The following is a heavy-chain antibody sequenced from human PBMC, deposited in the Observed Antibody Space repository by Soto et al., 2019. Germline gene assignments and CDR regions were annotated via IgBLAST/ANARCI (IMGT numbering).Heavy chain of an antibody. CDR2: IIPMFGTG. D-gene: IGHD3-22*01. CDR1: GGTFSRHT. J-gene: IGHJ4*02. Sequence: QVQLVQSGAEVRKPGSSVKVSCKASGGTFSRHTISWVQQAPGQGLEWMGGIIPMFGTGNHAQKFQGRVTITADESTSTAYMELSSLRSEDTAVYYCARGWGYDSTDYYYAYWGQGTLVIVSS. CDR3: ARGWGYDSTDYYYAY. V-gene: IGHV1-69*01.